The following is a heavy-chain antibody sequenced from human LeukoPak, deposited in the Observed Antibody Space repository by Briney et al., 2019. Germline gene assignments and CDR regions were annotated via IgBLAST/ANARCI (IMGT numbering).Heavy chain of an antibody. J-gene: IGHJ4*02. CDR1: GFTFSSYG. CDR3: ARDQGHGDSYFDY. V-gene: IGHV3-33*01. Sequence: PGRSLRPSCAASGFTFSSYGMNWVRQAPGKGLEWVAVIWYDGSNKYYADSVKGRFTISRDNSKNTLYLQMNSLRAEDTAVYYCARDQGHGDSYFDYWGQGTLVTVSS. CDR2: IWYDGSNK. D-gene: IGHD4-17*01.